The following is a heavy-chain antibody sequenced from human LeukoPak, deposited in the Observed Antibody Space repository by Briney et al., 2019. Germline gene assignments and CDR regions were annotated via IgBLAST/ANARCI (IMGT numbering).Heavy chain of an antibody. CDR1: GFTFSSYG. Sequence: GGSLRLSCAASGFTFSSYGMHWVRQAPGKGLEWVSIISARDGRTYYADSVKGRFTISRDNSKNTLYLQMNSLRVEDTAVYYCAKDRNDWKQGIDSWGQGTLVTVST. CDR2: ISARDGRT. J-gene: IGHJ4*02. V-gene: IGHV3-23*01. D-gene: IGHD1-1*01. CDR3: AKDRNDWKQGIDS.